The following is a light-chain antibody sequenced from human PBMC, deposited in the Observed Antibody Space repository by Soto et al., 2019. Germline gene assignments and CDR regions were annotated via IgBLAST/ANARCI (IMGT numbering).Light chain of an antibody. V-gene: IGKV3-15*01. J-gene: IGKJ1*01. Sequence: GERATLSCRASQSISTYLAWYQQKPGQAPRLLIYGASTRATGVPARFSGSGSGTEFTLTISSLQSEDFAVYYCQEYDNWPPWTFGQGTKVDIK. CDR2: GAS. CDR1: QSISTY. CDR3: QEYDNWPPWT.